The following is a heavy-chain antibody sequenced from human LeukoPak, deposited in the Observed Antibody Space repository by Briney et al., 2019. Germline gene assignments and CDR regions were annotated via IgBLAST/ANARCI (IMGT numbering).Heavy chain of an antibody. CDR1: GFTFSSYW. CDR3: SRDPLDY. V-gene: IGHV3-74*01. J-gene: IGHJ4*02. CDR2: INSDGSST. Sequence: GGTLRLSCAASGFTFSSYWMHWVRQAPGKGLVWVSRINSDGSSTSYSDSVMGRFTISRDNAKNTLYLQMNSPRAQDTAVYYCSRDPLDYWGQGTLVTVSS.